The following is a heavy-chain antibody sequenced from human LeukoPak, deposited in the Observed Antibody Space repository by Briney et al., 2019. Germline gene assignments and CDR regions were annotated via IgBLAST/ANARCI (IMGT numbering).Heavy chain of an antibody. Sequence: PGGSLRFSCAASGFTFSSNGMSWVGKAPGKGLEWVSAISGSGGSTYYADSVKGRFTISRDNSKNTLYLQMNSLRAEDTAVYYCAKDLPPPVGATEGPDYWGQGTLVTVSS. J-gene: IGHJ4*02. D-gene: IGHD1-26*01. CDR3: AKDLPPPVGATEGPDY. CDR1: GFTFSSNG. V-gene: IGHV3-23*01. CDR2: ISGSGGST.